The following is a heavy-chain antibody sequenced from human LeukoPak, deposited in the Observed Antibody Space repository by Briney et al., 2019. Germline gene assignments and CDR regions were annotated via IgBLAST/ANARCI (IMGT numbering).Heavy chain of an antibody. CDR3: ARDREVGATGYYFDY. CDR1: GDSISSGSYY. D-gene: IGHD1-26*01. V-gene: IGHV4-61*02. J-gene: IGHJ4*02. CDR2: IYTSGSP. Sequence: PSETLSLTCTVSGDSISSGSYYWRWIPQPAGKGLEWIERIYTSGSPTYHSSLKSRVTISLDTSKNHFSLRLSSVTAADTAVYYCARDREVGATGYYFDYWGQGTLVTVSS.